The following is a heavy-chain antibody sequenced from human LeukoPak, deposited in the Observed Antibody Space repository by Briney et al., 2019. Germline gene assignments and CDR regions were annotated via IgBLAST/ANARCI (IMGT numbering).Heavy chain of an antibody. Sequence: SVKVSCKASGGTFSSYAISWVRQAPGQGLEWMGGIIPIFGTANYAQKFQGRVTITADESTSTAYMELSSLRSEDTAVYYCASASYYDFWSGSFDVWGQGTTVTVSS. J-gene: IGHJ6*02. V-gene: IGHV1-69*13. D-gene: IGHD3-3*01. CDR1: GGTFSSYA. CDR2: IIPIFGTA. CDR3: ASASYYDFWSGSFDV.